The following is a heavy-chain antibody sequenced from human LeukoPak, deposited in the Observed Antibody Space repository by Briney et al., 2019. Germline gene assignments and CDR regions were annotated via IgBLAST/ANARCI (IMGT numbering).Heavy chain of an antibody. CDR2: IFHSGST. Sequence: SDTLSLTCVVSGGSISSSTWWTWVRLPPGKGLEWIGEIFHSGSTNLNPSLKSRLTMSVDESRHQFSLKLTSVTAADTAVYYCASGGLVSRYLDHWGQGTLVTVSS. D-gene: IGHD3-9*01. CDR1: GGSISSSTW. CDR3: ASGGLVSRYLDH. J-gene: IGHJ4*02. V-gene: IGHV4-4*02.